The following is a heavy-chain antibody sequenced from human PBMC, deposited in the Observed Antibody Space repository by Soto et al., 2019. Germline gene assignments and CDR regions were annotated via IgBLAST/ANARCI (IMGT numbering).Heavy chain of an antibody. D-gene: IGHD1-26*01. J-gene: IGHJ4*02. CDR2: ISGSGDST. CDR3: ARRGSGSYYDY. Sequence: EVQLLESGGGLVQPGGCLRLSCAASGFTFSSYAMRWVRQAPVKGLEWVSAISGSGDSTYYADSVKGRFTISRDNSKNTLYLQMNSLRAEDPAVYYCARRGSGSYYDYWGQGTLVTVSS. CDR1: GFTFSSYA. V-gene: IGHV3-23*01.